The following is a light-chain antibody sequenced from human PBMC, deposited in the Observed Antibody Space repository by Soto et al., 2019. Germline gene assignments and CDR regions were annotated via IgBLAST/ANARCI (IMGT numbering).Light chain of an antibody. CDR2: EVS. Sequence: QCVLTQPPSASGSPGQSVTISCTGTSSDVGGYNYVSWYQQHPGKAPKLMIYEVSKRPSGVPDRFSGSKSGNTASLTVSGLQAEDEADYYRSSYAGSNNYVFGTGTKVTVL. CDR3: SSYAGSNNYV. CDR1: SSDVGGYNY. J-gene: IGLJ1*01. V-gene: IGLV2-8*01.